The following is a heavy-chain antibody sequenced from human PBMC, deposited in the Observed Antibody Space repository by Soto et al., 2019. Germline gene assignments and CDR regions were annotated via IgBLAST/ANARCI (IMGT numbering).Heavy chain of an antibody. CDR2: IIPMFGTA. Sequence: QVQLVQSGAEVKKPGSSVKVSCKASGGIFSKFGISWVRQAPGQGLEWMGGIIPMFGTAHYAQKFQGRVTIIADESTTTVYMELSSLRSEDTAVYYCARPAADESEFFDYWGQGTLVTVSS. J-gene: IGHJ4*02. D-gene: IGHD6-25*01. CDR3: ARPAADESEFFDY. V-gene: IGHV1-69*01. CDR1: GGIFSKFG.